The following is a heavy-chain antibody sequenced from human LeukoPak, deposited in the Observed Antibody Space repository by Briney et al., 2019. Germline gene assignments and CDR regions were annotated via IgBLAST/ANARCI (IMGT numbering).Heavy chain of an antibody. D-gene: IGHD3-3*01. CDR3: ARDGYDFWSGPSSVYGMDV. Sequence: GGSLRLSCAASGFTFSSYWMHWVRQAPGKGLVWVSRINSDGSSISYADSVKGRFTISRDNAKNTLYLQMNSLRAEDTAVYYCARDGYDFWSGPSSVYGMDVWGQGTTVTVSS. CDR1: GFTFSSYW. J-gene: IGHJ6*02. V-gene: IGHV3-74*01. CDR2: INSDGSSI.